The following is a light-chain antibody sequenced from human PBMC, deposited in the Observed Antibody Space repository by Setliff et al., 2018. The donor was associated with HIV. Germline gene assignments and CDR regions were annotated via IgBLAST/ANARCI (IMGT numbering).Light chain of an antibody. CDR3: SSYTTNTTFV. J-gene: IGLJ1*01. Sequence: QSALAQPASVSGSPGQSITISCTGTSSDVGNYNYVSWYQQHPGKAPKLMIYEVTYRPSGVSNLFSGSKSGNTASLTISGLQAEDEADYYCSSYTTNTTFVFGTGTKVTVL. V-gene: IGLV2-14*01. CDR2: EVT. CDR1: SSDVGNYNY.